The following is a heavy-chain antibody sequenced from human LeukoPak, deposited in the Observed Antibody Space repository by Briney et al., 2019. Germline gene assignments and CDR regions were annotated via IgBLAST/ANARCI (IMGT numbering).Heavy chain of an antibody. V-gene: IGHV1-2*02. Sequence: ASVKVSCKASEDTFTGYYMQWVRQAPRQGLEWMGWIHPNSGDTNYAQKFQGRVTMTSDTSISTAYMELSSLKSDDTAVYYCARDWGGYFGRPFDFWGQGTMVTVSS. D-gene: IGHD3-3*01. CDR1: EDTFTGYY. J-gene: IGHJ3*01. CDR3: ARDWGGYFGRPFDF. CDR2: IHPNSGDT.